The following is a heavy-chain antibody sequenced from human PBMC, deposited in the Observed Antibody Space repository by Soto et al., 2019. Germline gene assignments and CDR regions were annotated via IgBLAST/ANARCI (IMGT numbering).Heavy chain of an antibody. CDR2: INIGSGRT. V-gene: IGHV1-3*05. CDR1: GYDFSSYA. CDR3: VRDGGDCGYRLTYYYYLGFDV. D-gene: IGHD2-21*02. Sequence: QVQLVQSGAEEKQPGASVRVSCKTSGYDFSSYAMHWVRQAPGQRLEWMGWINIGSGRTEYSQNLQDRITITRDTSASTVYMDRSSLKSEDTSVYVCVRDGGDCGYRLTYYYYLGFDVWGQGTTVTVSS. J-gene: IGHJ6*02.